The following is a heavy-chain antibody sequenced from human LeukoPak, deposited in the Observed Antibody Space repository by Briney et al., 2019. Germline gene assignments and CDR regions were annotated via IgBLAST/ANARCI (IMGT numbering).Heavy chain of an antibody. CDR3: ATMVRGVIRSAFDI. V-gene: IGHV3-30*02. Sequence: GGSLRLSCAASGFTFTSYGMHWVRQAPGKGLEWVAFIESDTNNKFYADSVKGRFTISRDNSKNTLYLQMNSLRAEDTAVYYCATMVRGVIRSAFDIWGQGTMVTVSS. CDR2: IESDTNNK. D-gene: IGHD3-10*01. CDR1: GFTFTSYG. J-gene: IGHJ3*02.